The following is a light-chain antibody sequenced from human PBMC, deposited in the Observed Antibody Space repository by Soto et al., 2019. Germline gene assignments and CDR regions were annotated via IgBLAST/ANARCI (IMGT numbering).Light chain of an antibody. Sequence: ALTHPASVSGSPGHSIAISFTGTSSDVGGHNYVSWYQQLSGEAPKVIIYEVTHRPSGVSDRFSGSKSGNVASLTISGLQADDEADYYCSSFTSSNTRVFGSGTKVTVL. J-gene: IGLJ1*01. CDR1: SSDVGGHNY. V-gene: IGLV2-14*03. CDR3: SSFTSSNTRV. CDR2: EVT.